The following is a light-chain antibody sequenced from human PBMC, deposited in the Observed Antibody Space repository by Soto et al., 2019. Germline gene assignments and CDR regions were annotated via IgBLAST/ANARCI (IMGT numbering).Light chain of an antibody. J-gene: IGLJ2*01. CDR2: SYN. CDR1: TSNIGTNT. V-gene: IGLV1-44*01. CDR3: AAWDDGLNGVI. Sequence: QSVLTQPPSASGTPGQRVTISCSGSTSNIGTNTVNWYQQLPGTAPKLLIYSYNQRPSGVPDRFSGSWSGTSASLAISGLQSEDEADYFCAAWDDGLNGVIFGGGTKLT.